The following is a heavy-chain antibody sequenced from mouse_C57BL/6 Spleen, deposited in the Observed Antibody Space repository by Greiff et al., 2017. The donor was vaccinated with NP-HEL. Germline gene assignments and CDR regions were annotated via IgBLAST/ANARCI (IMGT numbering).Heavy chain of an antibody. J-gene: IGHJ2*01. D-gene: IGHD2-1*01. CDR1: GYSFTGYY. V-gene: IGHV1-42*01. Sequence: EVQLQQSGPELVKPGASVKISCKASGYSFTGYYMNWVKQSPEKSLEWIGEINPSTGGTTYNQKFKAKATLTVDKSSSTAYMQLKSLTSEDSAVYYCARVYGTFDYWGQGTTLTVSS. CDR2: INPSTGGT. CDR3: ARVYGTFDY.